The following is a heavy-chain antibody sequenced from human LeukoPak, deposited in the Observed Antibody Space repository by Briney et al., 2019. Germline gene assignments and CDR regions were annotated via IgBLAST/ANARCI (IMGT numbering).Heavy chain of an antibody. CDR3: ARVRIAVAGVFDY. CDR1: GFTFSSYS. J-gene: IGHJ4*02. V-gene: IGHV3-21*01. CDR2: ISSSSSYI. Sequence: GGSLRLSCAASGFTFSSYSMNWVRQAPGKGLEWVSSISSSSSYIYYADSVRGRFTISRDNAKNSLYLQMNSLRAEDTAVYYCARVRIAVAGVFDYWGQGTLVTVSS. D-gene: IGHD6-19*01.